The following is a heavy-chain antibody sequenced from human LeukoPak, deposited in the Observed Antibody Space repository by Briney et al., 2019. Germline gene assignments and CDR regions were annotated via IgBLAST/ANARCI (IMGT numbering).Heavy chain of an antibody. CDR1: GYTFTTYY. Sequence: ASVKLSCKASGYTFTTYYIHWVRQAPGQGLEWMGIINPSDSTTNYAQNFHDRVTMTRDTSASTVYMELSSLRSDDTAVYYCARDLRGHCGGGSCYSSGWFDPWGQGTLVTVSS. CDR2: INPSDSTT. D-gene: IGHD2-15*01. J-gene: IGHJ5*02. CDR3: ARDLRGHCGGGSCYSSGWFDP. V-gene: IGHV1-46*01.